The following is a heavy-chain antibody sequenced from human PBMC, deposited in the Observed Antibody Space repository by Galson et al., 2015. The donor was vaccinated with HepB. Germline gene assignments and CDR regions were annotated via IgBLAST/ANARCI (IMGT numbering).Heavy chain of an antibody. Sequence: SLRLSCAASGFTFSSYWMHWVRQAPGKGLVWVSRINSDGSSTSYADSVKGRFTISRDNAKNTLYLQMNSLRAEDTAVYYCARDRSETAYCGGDCYPSYYFDYWGQGTLVTVSS. CDR2: INSDGSST. D-gene: IGHD2-21*02. V-gene: IGHV3-74*01. CDR3: ARDRSETAYCGGDCYPSYYFDY. CDR1: GFTFSSYW. J-gene: IGHJ4*02.